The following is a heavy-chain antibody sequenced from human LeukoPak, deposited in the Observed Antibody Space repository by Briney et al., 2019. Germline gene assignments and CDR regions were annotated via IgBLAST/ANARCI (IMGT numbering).Heavy chain of an antibody. CDR1: GFTFSNYA. D-gene: IGHD3-22*01. Sequence: GGSLRLSCAASGFTFSNYAMSWVRQAPGKGLEWVSAISGSGGSTYYADSVKGRFTISRDNSKNTLYLQMNSLRAEDTAVYYCAKDAHYYDSSGYWDYWGQGTLVTVSS. J-gene: IGHJ4*02. CDR3: AKDAHYYDSSGYWDY. CDR2: ISGSGGST. V-gene: IGHV3-23*01.